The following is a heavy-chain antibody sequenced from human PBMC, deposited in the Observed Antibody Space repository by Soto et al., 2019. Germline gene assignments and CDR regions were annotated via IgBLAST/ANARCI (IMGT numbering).Heavy chain of an antibody. Sequence: GASVKVSCKASGGTFNSYAISWVRQAPGQGLEWMGGIIPIFGTANYAQKFQGRVTITADESTSTAYMELSSLSSEDTAVYYCARDGYCRSTSSRHYYYYYGMDVWVQGTMATVSS. J-gene: IGHJ6*02. CDR3: ARDGYCRSTSSRHYYYYYGMDV. CDR1: GGTFNSYA. CDR2: IIPIFGTA. D-gene: IGHD2-2*03. V-gene: IGHV1-69*13.